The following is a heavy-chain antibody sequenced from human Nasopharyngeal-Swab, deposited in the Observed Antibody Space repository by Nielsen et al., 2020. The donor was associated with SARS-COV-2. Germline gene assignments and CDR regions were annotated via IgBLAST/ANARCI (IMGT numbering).Heavy chain of an antibody. Sequence: GESLKISCAASGFTFSSYAVSWVRQAPGKGLEWVSAISGSGGSTYYADSVKGRFTISRDNSKNTLYLQMNSLRAEDTAVYYCAKDLYAVAGPLFDYWGQGTLVTVSS. CDR2: ISGSGGST. CDR3: AKDLYAVAGPLFDY. J-gene: IGHJ4*02. V-gene: IGHV3-23*01. CDR1: GFTFSSYA. D-gene: IGHD6-19*01.